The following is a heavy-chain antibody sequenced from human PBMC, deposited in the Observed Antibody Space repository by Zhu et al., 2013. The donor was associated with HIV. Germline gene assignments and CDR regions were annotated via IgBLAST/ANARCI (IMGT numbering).Heavy chain of an antibody. D-gene: IGHD3-10*01. Sequence: QVQLAQSGAEVKKPGASVKVSCKASGYSFTDYNIHWVRQAPGQGLEWMGWINPNTGGTYFGQKFRGRVTVTRDTSTTTASMELTSLRSDDTAVYFCARGSLPGTSASWLDTWGQGTLVSVSS. CDR1: GYSFTDYN. CDR2: INPNTGGT. CDR3: ARGSLPGTSASWLDT. J-gene: IGHJ5*01. V-gene: IGHV1-2*02.